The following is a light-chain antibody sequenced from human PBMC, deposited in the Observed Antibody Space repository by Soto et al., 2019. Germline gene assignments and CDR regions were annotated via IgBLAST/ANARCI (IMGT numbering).Light chain of an antibody. CDR1: QSVSSSY. CDR3: QQRSNWIT. CDR2: GAS. J-gene: IGKJ5*01. Sequence: EIWLTQCPGTLSSSPGERATLSCWASQSVSSSYLAWYQQKPGQAPRLLIYGASTRATGIPARLSSSGSGSEFTLTISSLEPEDFAVYYCQQRSNWITFGHGTRLEIK. V-gene: IGKV3D-20*02.